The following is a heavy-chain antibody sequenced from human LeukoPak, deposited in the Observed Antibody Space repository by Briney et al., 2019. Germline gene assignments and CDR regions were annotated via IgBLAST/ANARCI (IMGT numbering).Heavy chain of an antibody. CDR1: GFTFSSYW. V-gene: IGHV3-7*01. CDR2: IKQDGSEK. J-gene: IGHJ4*02. CDR3: ARDTGIWFGESYFDY. Sequence: PGGSLRLSCAASGFTFSSYWMSWVPQAPGKGLEWVANIKQDGSEKYYVDSVKGRFTISRDNAKNSLYLQMNSLRAEDTAVYYCARDTGIWFGESYFDYWGQGTLVTVSS. D-gene: IGHD3-10*01.